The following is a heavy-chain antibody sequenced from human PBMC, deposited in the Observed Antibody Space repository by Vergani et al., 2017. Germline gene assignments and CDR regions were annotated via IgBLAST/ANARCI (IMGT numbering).Heavy chain of an antibody. CDR1: ADSISSGSYY. Sequence: QLQLQQSGPGLVKPSETLFLTCTVSADSISSGSYYWGWIRQPPGKGLEWIGYIYYSGSTYYNPSLKSRVTISVDTSKNQFSLKLSSVTAADTAMYYCARYSSTWYLDDDYWGQGTLVTVSS. D-gene: IGHD6-13*01. V-gene: IGHV4-30-4*08. CDR3: ARYSSTWYLDDDY. J-gene: IGHJ4*02. CDR2: IYYSGST.